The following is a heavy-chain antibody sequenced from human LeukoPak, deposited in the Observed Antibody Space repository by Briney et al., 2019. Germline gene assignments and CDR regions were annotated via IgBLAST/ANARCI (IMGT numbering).Heavy chain of an antibody. V-gene: IGHV1-2*02. CDR3: AREYYYDSSGYFYFDY. Sequence: PKASVKVSCKASGYTFTGYYMHWVRQAPGQGLEWMGWINPNSGGTNYAQKFQGRVTMTRDTSISTAYMELSRLRSDDTAVYYCAREYYYDSSGYFYFDYWGQGTLVTVSS. J-gene: IGHJ4*02. CDR1: GYTFTGYY. CDR2: INPNSGGT. D-gene: IGHD3-22*01.